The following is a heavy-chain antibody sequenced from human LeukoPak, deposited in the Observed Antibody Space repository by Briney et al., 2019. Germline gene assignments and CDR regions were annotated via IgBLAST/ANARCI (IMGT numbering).Heavy chain of an antibody. CDR2: TYYSGST. Sequence: PSETLSLTCTVCGGSISSYYWSWIRQPPGKGLEWIGYTYYSGSTNYNPSLKSRVTISVDTSKNQFSLKLSSVTAADTAVYYCARGPEVLRFLEWLSFDYWGQGTLVTVSS. V-gene: IGHV4-59*01. J-gene: IGHJ4*02. CDR1: GGSISSYY. D-gene: IGHD3-3*01. CDR3: ARGPEVLRFLEWLSFDY.